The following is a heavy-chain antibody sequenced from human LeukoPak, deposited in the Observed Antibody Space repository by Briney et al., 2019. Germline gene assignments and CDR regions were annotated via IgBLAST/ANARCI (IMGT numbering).Heavy chain of an antibody. J-gene: IGHJ4*02. CDR3: VRGSTLRHYQY. V-gene: IGHV4-39*01. CDR1: GGSISTYY. CDR2: IYYSGST. Sequence: SETLSLTCTVSGGSISTYYWGWIRRPPGKGLEWIGSIYYSGSTYYNPSLKSRVTVSADTSKNQFSLNLSSVTAADTAVYYCVRGSTLRHYQYWGQGTLVTVSS. D-gene: IGHD3-16*01.